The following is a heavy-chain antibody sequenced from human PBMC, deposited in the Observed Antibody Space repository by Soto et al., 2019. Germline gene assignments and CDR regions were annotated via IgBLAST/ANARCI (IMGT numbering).Heavy chain of an antibody. Sequence: EVQLLESGGGLVQPGGSLRLSCAASGFTFSSSAMRSVRQAPGKGLEWVSAISGSGGSTYYADSVKGRFTISRDNSKNTLYLQMNSLRAEDTAVYYCARRGSGSYYDYWGQGTLVTVYS. D-gene: IGHD1-26*01. J-gene: IGHJ4*02. CDR2: ISGSGGST. V-gene: IGHV3-23*01. CDR3: ARRGSGSYYDY. CDR1: GFTFSSSA.